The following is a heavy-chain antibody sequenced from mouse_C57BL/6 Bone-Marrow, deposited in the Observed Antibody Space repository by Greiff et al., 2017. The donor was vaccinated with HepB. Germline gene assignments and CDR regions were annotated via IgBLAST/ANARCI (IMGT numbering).Heavy chain of an antibody. CDR3: AREAGTY. CDR1: GFTFSVYG. CDR2: ISSGSSTI. Sequence: EVMVVESGGGLVKPGGSLKLSCAASGFTFSVYGMHWVRQAPEKGLEWVAYISSGSSTIYYADTVKGRFTISRDNAKNTLFLQMTSLRSEDTAMYYCAREAGTYWGQGTLVTVSA. V-gene: IGHV5-17*01. J-gene: IGHJ3*01.